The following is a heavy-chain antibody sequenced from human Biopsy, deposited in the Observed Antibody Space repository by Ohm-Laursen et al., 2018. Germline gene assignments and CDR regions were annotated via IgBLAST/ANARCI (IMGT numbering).Heavy chain of an antibody. V-gene: IGHV3-21*01. CDR2: INEVSSHI. D-gene: IGHD3-22*01. J-gene: IGHJ4*02. Sequence: SLRLSCAAASGFTFSSFSMNWVRQAPGKGLEWISYINEVSSHIYDADSVKGRITVARDNAKNSLYLQMNSLRAEDTAVYYCARDWQGRAHYYDSSGYDYWGQGTLVTVSS. CDR1: GFTFSSFS. CDR3: ARDWQGRAHYYDSSGYDY.